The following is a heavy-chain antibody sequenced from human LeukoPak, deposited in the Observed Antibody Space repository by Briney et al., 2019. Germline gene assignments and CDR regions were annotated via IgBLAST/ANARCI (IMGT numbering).Heavy chain of an antibody. CDR3: ATYRQVLLPFES. CDR2: IFPSGGEI. D-gene: IGHD2-8*02. Sequence: PGGSLRLSCTVSGFTLSSYEMSWIRQAPGKGLEWVSSIFPSGGEIHYADSVRGRFTISRDNSKSTLSLQMNSLRAEDTAIYYCATYRQVLLPFESWGQGTLVTVSS. V-gene: IGHV3-23*01. J-gene: IGHJ4*02. CDR1: GFTLSSYE.